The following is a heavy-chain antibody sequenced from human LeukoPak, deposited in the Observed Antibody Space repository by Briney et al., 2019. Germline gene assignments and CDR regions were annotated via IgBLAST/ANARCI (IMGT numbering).Heavy chain of an antibody. CDR1: GYTFTTYG. Sequence: ASVMISCKASGYTFTTYGITWVRQAPGQGLEWMGWIIAYNGDTIYSQNLQDRVTMATDTSTRTAYMELRSSISDDTAVYYCARALRIAADWFDPWGQGTLVTVSS. J-gene: IGHJ5*02. CDR2: IIAYNGDT. V-gene: IGHV1-18*01. CDR3: ARALRIAADWFDP. D-gene: IGHD6-13*01.